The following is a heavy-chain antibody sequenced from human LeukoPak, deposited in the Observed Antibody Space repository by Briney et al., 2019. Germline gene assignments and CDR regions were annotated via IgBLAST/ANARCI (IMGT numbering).Heavy chain of an antibody. J-gene: IGHJ3*02. CDR3: ARRSLGDWDAFDI. D-gene: IGHD3/OR15-3a*01. Sequence: SETLSLTCTVSGGSISSYYWSWIRQPPGKGLEWIGYVYYSGSAHYNPSLKSRVTISVDTSKNQFSLKLSSVTAADTAVYYCARRSLGDWDAFDIWGQGTMVTVSS. V-gene: IGHV4-59*08. CDR1: GGSISSYY. CDR2: VYYSGSA.